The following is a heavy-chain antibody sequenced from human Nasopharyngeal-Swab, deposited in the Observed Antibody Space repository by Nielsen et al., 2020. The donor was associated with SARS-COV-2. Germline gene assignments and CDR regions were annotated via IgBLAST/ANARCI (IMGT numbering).Heavy chain of an antibody. J-gene: IGHJ5*02. D-gene: IGHD3-22*01. CDR3: ARGPPDYYDVSGYYA. CDR1: GDSITSNSYF. V-gene: IGHV4-39*07. CDR2: RYYSGSV. Sequence: SETLSLTCTVSGDSITSNSYFWGWIRQSPGQGLEWIGNRYYSGSVYYNPSLKSRVTISLDTSKNQLSPHLTSVTAADTATYFCARGPPDYYDVSGYYAWGQGILVTVSS.